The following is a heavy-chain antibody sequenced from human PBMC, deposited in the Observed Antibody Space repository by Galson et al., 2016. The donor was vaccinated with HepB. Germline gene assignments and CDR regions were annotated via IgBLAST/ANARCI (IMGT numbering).Heavy chain of an antibody. D-gene: IGHD2-15*01. V-gene: IGHV1-46*01. CDR1: GYTFTSNF. CDR2: INPHGGST. CDR3: ARVTSGAYSCDY. Sequence: SVKVSCKASGYTFTSNFIHWVRQAPGQGLEWVGIINPHGGSTFSSKNFQGRVTMTRDTATNTVHMELSSLRSDDTAVYYCARVTSGAYSCDYWGQETLVTVSS. J-gene: IGHJ4*02.